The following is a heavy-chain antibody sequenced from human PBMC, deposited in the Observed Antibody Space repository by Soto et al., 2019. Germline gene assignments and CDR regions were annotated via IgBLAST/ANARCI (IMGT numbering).Heavy chain of an antibody. CDR3: ARSPENYDFWSGYPHLAVLAFDI. Sequence: SQTLSLTCAISGGSVSSNSAAWNWIRQSPSRGLEWLGRTYYRSKWYNDYAVSVKSRITINPDTSKNQFSLQLNSVTPEDTAVYYCARSPENYDFWSGYPHLAVLAFDIWGQGTMVTVSS. CDR2: TYYRSKWYN. J-gene: IGHJ3*02. D-gene: IGHD3-3*01. V-gene: IGHV6-1*01. CDR1: GGSVSSNSAA.